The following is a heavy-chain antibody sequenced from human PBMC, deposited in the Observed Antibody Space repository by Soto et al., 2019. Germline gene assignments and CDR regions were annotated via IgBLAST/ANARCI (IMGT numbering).Heavy chain of an antibody. CDR2: ISGSGGST. J-gene: IGHJ4*02. CDR3: AATGGSLELHTSFDY. V-gene: IGHV3-23*01. CDR1: GFTFSSYA. Sequence: GGSLRLSCAASGFTFSSYAMSWVRQAPGKGLEWVSAISGSGGSTYYADSVKGRFTISRDNSKNTLYLQMNSLRAEDTAVYYCAATGGSLELHTSFDYWGQGTLVTVSS. D-gene: IGHD1-7*01.